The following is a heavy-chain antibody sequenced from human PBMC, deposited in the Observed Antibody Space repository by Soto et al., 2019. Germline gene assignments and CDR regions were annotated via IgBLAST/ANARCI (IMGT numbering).Heavy chain of an antibody. D-gene: IGHD2-21*02. V-gene: IGHV4-34*01. CDR1: GGSFSGYY. CDR2: INHSGST. CDR3: ARVGPPLTGIIRGYFQH. Sequence: QVQLQQWGAGLLKPSETLSLTCAVYGGSFSGYYWSWIRQPPGKGLEWIGEINHSGSTNYNPSLKSRVTISVDPSKNQFSLKLSSVTAADTAVYYCARVGPPLTGIIRGYFQHWGQGTLVTVSS. J-gene: IGHJ1*01.